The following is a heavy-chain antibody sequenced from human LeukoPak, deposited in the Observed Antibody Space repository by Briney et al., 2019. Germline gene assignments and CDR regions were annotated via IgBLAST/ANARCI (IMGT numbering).Heavy chain of an antibody. CDR1: GFTFGSYA. CDR3: AKEGARVGATTWYDY. D-gene: IGHD1-26*01. J-gene: IGHJ4*02. CDR2: ISGSGGST. V-gene: IGHV3-23*01. Sequence: GGSLRLSXAASGFTFGSYAMSWVRQTPGKGLEWVSAISGSGGSTYYADSVKGRFTISRDNSKNTLYLQMNSLRAEDTAVYYCAKEGARVGATTWYDYWGQGTLVTVSS.